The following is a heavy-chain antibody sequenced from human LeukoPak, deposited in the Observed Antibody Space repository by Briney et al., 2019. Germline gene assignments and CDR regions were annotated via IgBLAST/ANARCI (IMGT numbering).Heavy chain of an antibody. Sequence: ASVKVSCKASGGTFSSYAISWVRQAPGQGLEWMGWISAYNGNTNYAQKLQGRVTMTTDTSTSTAYMELRSLRSDDTAVYYCARAYRPYYYDSSGRPPLDYWGQGTLVTVSS. CDR1: GGTFSSYA. D-gene: IGHD3-22*01. J-gene: IGHJ4*02. V-gene: IGHV1-18*01. CDR2: ISAYNGNT. CDR3: ARAYRPYYYDSSGRPPLDY.